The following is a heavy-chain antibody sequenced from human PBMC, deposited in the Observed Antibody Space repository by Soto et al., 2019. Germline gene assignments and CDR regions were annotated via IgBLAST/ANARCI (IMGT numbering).Heavy chain of an antibody. J-gene: IGHJ4*02. Sequence: GPSMNVSCKASGDTFSDSVTSWARPAPGQGLEWMGGIVPIFGKANLAEKFQDRVTITADESTSTAYMELSSLRSEDSAVYYCARGRDGSNYYFDYWGQGTLVTVSS. CDR3: ARGRDGSNYYFDY. V-gene: IGHV1-69*13. CDR2: IVPIFGKA. CDR1: GDTFSDSV. D-gene: IGHD3-10*01.